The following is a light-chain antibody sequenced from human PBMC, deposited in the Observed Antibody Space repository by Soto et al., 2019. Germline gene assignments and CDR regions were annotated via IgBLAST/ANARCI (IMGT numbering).Light chain of an antibody. CDR2: GAS. CDR3: QQCKNWAPET. J-gene: IGKJ3*01. CDR1: QSVSSN. Sequence: EIVMTQSPATLSVSPVERATLSCRASQSVSSNLAWYQQKPGQAPRLLIYGASTRATGIPARFSGSGSGTEFTLTISSLQSEDFAVYYCQQCKNWAPETFGPGTKVDIK. V-gene: IGKV3-15*01.